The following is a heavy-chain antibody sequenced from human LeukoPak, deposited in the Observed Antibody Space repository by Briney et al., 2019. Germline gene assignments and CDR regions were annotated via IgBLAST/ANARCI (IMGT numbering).Heavy chain of an antibody. D-gene: IGHD6-13*01. CDR3: TRRYRKTGDAFDI. CDR1: GFTFGDYA. V-gene: IGHV3-49*04. CDR2: IRSKAYGGTT. Sequence: GGSLRLSCTASGFTFGDYAMSWVRQAPGKGLEWVGFIRSKAYGGTTEYAASVKGRFTISRDDSKSIAYLQMNSLKTEDTAVYYCTRRYRKTGDAFDIWGQGTMVTVSS. J-gene: IGHJ3*02.